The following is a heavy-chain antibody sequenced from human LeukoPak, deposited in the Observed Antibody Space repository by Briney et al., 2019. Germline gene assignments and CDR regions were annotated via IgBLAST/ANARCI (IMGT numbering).Heavy chain of an antibody. V-gene: IGHV1-69*06. CDR2: IIPIFGTA. CDR1: GGTFSSYA. CDR3: ARVGRGIAAAFDY. Sequence: ASVKVSCKASGGTFSSYAISWVRQAPGQGLEWMGGIIPIFGTANYAQKFQGRVTITADKSTSTAYMELSSLRSEDTAVYYCARVGRGIAAAFDYWGQGTLSPSPQ. J-gene: IGHJ4*02. D-gene: IGHD6-13*01.